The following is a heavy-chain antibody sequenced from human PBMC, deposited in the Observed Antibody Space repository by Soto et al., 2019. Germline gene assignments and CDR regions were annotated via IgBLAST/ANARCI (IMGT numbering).Heavy chain of an antibody. CDR3: ARALRRRITMVRGVIMGAPDAFDI. V-gene: IGHV1-46*01. CDR2: INPSGGST. D-gene: IGHD3-10*01. Sequence: SVKVSCNASGYTFTSYYMHWVREAPVQGLEWMGIINPSGGSTSYAQKFQGRVTMTRDTSTSTVYMELSSLRSEDTAVYYCARALRRRITMVRGVIMGAPDAFDIWGQGTMVTVSS. J-gene: IGHJ3*02. CDR1: GYTFTSYY.